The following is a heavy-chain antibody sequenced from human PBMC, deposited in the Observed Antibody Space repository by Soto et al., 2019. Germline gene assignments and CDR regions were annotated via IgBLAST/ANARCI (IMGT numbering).Heavy chain of an antibody. CDR1: GGSIISSSYY. V-gene: IGHV4-39*01. Sequence: QLQLQESGPGLVKPSETLSVTCIVSGGSIISSSYYWGWIRQPPGKGLEWIGSLSYGGNTSYSGSTYFNPSLKSRLTISADTSKNQLSLKLTSVTAADTAVYYCASHLNLLSVTPVPPFAFWGQGTLVPVSS. J-gene: IGHJ4*02. CDR3: ASHLNLLSVTPVPPFAF. D-gene: IGHD4-17*01. CDR2: LSYGGNTSYSGST.